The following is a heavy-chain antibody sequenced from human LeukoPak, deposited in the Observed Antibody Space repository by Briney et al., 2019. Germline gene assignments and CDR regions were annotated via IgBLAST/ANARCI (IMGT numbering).Heavy chain of an antibody. V-gene: IGHV3-23*01. D-gene: IGHD7-27*01. CDR3: ARDTWGSAAAFDI. CDR2: ISGSGGTT. Sequence: GGSLRLSFAASGFPFSSYAMSWGRPTPGKGVEWVSAISGSGGTTYYADSVKGRFTISRDNSKNTLYLQMNSLRAEDTAVYYCARDTWGSAAAFDIWGQGTMVTVSS. J-gene: IGHJ3*02. CDR1: GFPFSSYA.